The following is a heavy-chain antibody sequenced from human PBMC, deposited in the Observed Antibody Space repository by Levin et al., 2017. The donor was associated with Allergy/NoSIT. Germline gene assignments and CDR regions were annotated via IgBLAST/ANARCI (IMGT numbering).Heavy chain of an antibody. CDR2: ISGSGGST. Sequence: GGSLRLSCAASGFTFSSYAMSWVRQAPGKGLERVSGISGSGGSTYYVDSVKGRFTISRDNSKNTMYLQMNSLRAEDTAVYYCAKVGYCSSTSCQNYGMDVWGQGTTVTVSS. CDR3: AKVGYCSSTSCQNYGMDV. CDR1: GFTFSSYA. J-gene: IGHJ6*02. D-gene: IGHD2-2*01. V-gene: IGHV3-23*01.